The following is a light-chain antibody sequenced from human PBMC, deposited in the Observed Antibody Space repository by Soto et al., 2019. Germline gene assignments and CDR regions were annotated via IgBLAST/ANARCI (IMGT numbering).Light chain of an antibody. CDR3: QERSDWPRGT. CDR1: QTIGNY. Sequence: EIVMTQSPGILSLSPGERATLFCRASQTIGNYLAWFQQKPGQAPRLLIYDASKRATGIPARFVGRGSGTDFTLTIGSLEPEDFALYYCQERSDWPRGTFGGGTKVEIK. J-gene: IGKJ4*01. V-gene: IGKV3-11*01. CDR2: DAS.